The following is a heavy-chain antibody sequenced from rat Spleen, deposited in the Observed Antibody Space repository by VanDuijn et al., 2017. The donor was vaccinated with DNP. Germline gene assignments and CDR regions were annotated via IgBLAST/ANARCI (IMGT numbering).Heavy chain of an antibody. Sequence: EVQLVESGGDLVQPGGSLKLSCVASGFTFTDYWMTWIRQVPGKGLAWVASISSDGDITQYPDSVKGRFPVSIDNAVSTVYLQMNSLRSDDTATYFCAKDFHFYAMDAWGQGTSLTVSS. V-gene: IGHV5-58*01. CDR3: AKDFHFYAMDA. J-gene: IGHJ4*01. CDR2: ISSDGDIT. CDR1: GFTFTDYW.